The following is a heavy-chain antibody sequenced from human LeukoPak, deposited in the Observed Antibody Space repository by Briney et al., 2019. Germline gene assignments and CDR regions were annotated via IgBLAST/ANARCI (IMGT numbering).Heavy chain of an antibody. V-gene: IGHV4-30-2*01. J-gene: IGHJ4*02. CDR3: ARGDGIVGAPYYFDY. CDR1: GYAIISGGFS. D-gene: IGHD1-26*01. Sequence: SQTLSLTCTVSGYAIISGGFSWNWIRQPPGKGLEWIGCIYDRGPAHYNPSLKSRVTISVDRSKNQFSLKLSSVTAADTAVYYCARGDGIVGAPYYFDYWGQGTLVTVSS. CDR2: IYDRGPA.